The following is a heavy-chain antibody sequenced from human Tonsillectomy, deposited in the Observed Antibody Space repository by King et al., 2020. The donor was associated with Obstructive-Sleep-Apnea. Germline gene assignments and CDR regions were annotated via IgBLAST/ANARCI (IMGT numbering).Heavy chain of an antibody. CDR2: ISAYNGNT. V-gene: IGHV1-18*01. CDR1: GYTFTSYG. Sequence: QLVQSGAEVKKPGASVKVSCKASGYTFTSYGISWVRQAPGQGLEWMGWISAYNGNTNYAQKLQGRVTMTTYTSTSTTYMELRSLRSDDTAVYYCARDRNYYGSSGYSGDEIGFDYWGQGTLVTVAS. CDR3: ARDRNYYGSSGYSGDEIGFDY. D-gene: IGHD3-22*01. J-gene: IGHJ4*02.